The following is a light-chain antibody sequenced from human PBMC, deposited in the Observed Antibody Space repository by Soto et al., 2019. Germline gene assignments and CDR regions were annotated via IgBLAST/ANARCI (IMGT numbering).Light chain of an antibody. CDR1: SNDVGRYNY. V-gene: IGLV2-14*01. CDR3: SSYTGSTFWV. J-gene: IGLJ3*02. Sequence: QSAPTQPASVSGSPGQSITISCTGTSNDVGRYNYVSWYQQPPGKAPKLMIYEVTNRPSGVSYRFSGSKSGNTASLTISGLQAEDEADYYCSSYTGSTFWVFGGGTKLTVL. CDR2: EVT.